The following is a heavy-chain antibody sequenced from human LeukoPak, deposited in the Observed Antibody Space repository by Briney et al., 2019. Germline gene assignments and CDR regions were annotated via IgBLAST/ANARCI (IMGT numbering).Heavy chain of an antibody. CDR2: IKQDESER. Sequence: PGGSLRLSCEASGFSFSSYWMTWVRQPPGKGPEWVTNIKQDESERYSVDSVEGRFTISRDNAKNSVYLHMNSLRAEDTALYYCARLSAYYYGSYFYYYMDVWGKGTTVTVSS. CDR1: GFSFSSYW. J-gene: IGHJ6*03. CDR3: ARLSAYYYGSYFYYYMDV. V-gene: IGHV3-7*01. D-gene: IGHD3-10*01.